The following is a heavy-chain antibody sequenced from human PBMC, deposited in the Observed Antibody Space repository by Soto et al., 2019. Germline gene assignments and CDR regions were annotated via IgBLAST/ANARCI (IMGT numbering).Heavy chain of an antibody. D-gene: IGHD6-13*01. CDR3: ARDVAATGAARWLDP. V-gene: IGHV3-33*01. J-gene: IGHJ5*02. CDR1: GFPFGSHG. CDR2: IWYDGSHK. Sequence: QVQVVESGGGVVQSRRSLRLSCEASGFPFGSHGMHWVRQAPGKGLEWVAFIWYDGSHKDYAASVRGRFTISKDDSKNTLYLEMDNLRGEDTAIYYCARDVAATGAARWLDPWGQGTLVSVSS.